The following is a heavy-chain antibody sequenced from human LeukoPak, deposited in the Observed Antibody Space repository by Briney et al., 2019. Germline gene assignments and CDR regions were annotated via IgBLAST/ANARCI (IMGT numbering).Heavy chain of an antibody. CDR2: IKEDGGEK. V-gene: IGHV3-7*01. Sequence: PGGSLRLSCAGSGFTFRNYWMNWVRQAPGKGLEWVANIKEDGGEKYYVDSVKGRFTVSRDNAKNSLYLQINSLRADDTAVYYCARGGPTVGTDYWGQGTLVTVSS. CDR1: GFTFRNYW. J-gene: IGHJ4*02. D-gene: IGHD1-26*01. CDR3: ARGGPTVGTDY.